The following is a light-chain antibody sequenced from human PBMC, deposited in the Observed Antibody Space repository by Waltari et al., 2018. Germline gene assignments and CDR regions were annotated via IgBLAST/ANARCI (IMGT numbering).Light chain of an antibody. CDR2: GST. Sequence: QSVLTQPPSVSGAPGQRVTISCPGSGSNIRAGYDVHWYQQPPRAAPKLLIYGSTSRPLGVPDRFFGSTSGTSASLVIIGLQAEDEGDYYCQSYDTSLSVVFGGGTKLTVL. CDR3: QSYDTSLSVV. V-gene: IGLV1-40*01. CDR1: GSNIRAGYD. J-gene: IGLJ3*02.